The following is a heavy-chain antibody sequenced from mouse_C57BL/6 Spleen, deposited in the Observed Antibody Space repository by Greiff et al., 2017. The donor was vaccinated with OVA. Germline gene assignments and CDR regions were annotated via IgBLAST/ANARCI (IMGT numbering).Heavy chain of an antibody. CDR2: IWWGDDK. CDR1: GFSLSTFGMG. J-gene: IGHJ3*01. Sequence: QVLLKESGPGILQPSQTLSLTCSFSGFSLSTFGMGVGWIRPPSGKGLEWLAHIWWGDDKYYNPALESRLTFSKDTSKNQVFLKIANVDTADTGTYYCARTELGTGFAYWGQGTLVTVSA. V-gene: IGHV8-8*01. CDR3: ARTELGTGFAY. D-gene: IGHD4-1*01.